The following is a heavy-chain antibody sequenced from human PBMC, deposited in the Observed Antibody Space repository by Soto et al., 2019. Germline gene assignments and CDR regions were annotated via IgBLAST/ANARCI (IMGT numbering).Heavy chain of an antibody. Sequence: SETLSLTCTVSGDSVNNNDFYWAWIRQPPGKGLEWVVTIFYSGTTYHNPSLKGRVTASVDRSENQFSLKLTSVTASDTAVYYCARLDFRSGYYGGRFDPWGQGTLVTVS. J-gene: IGHJ5*02. D-gene: IGHD3-3*01. CDR3: ARLDFRSGYYGGRFDP. CDR2: IFYSGTT. V-gene: IGHV4-39*01. CDR1: GDSVNNNDFY.